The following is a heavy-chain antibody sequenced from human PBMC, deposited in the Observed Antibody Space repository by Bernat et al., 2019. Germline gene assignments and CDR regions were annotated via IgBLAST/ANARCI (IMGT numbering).Heavy chain of an antibody. V-gene: IGHV1-18*01. CDR3: VRLRGVSSSSLNYYYYGMDV. J-gene: IGHJ6*02. CDR1: GYTFTSYG. Sequence: QVQLVQSGAEVKKPGASVKVSCKASGYTFTSYGISWVRQAPGQGLEWMGWISAYNGNTNYAQKLQGRVTMTTDTSTSTAYMELRSLRSDDTAVYYCVRLRGVSSSSLNYYYYGMDVWGQGTTVTVSS. CDR2: ISAYNGNT. D-gene: IGHD6-6*01.